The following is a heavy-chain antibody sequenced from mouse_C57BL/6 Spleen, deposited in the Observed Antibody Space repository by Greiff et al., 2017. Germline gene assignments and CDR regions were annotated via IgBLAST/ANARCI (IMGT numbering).Heavy chain of an antibody. CDR2: INPGSGGT. Sequence: QVQLQQSGAELVRPGTSVKVSCKASGYAFTNYLIEWVKQRPGQGLEWIGVINPGSGGTNYNEKFKGKATLTADKSSSTAYMQLSSLTSEDSAVYFCARRLYDDAAYWGQGTLVTVSA. J-gene: IGHJ3*01. V-gene: IGHV1-54*01. CDR3: ARRLYDDAAY. CDR1: GYAFTNYL. D-gene: IGHD2-3*01.